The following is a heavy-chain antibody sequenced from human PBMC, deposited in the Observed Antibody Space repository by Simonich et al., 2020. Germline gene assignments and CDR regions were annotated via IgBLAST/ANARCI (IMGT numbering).Heavy chain of an antibody. CDR3: ATRNTMGSGSYYYYYYGMDV. V-gene: IGHV1-24*01. D-gene: IGHD3-10*01. Sequence: QVQLVQSGAEVKKPGASVKVSCKVSGYTLTELSLHWVRQAPGKGLEWSEGFVPEVGETINEQKFQDRVTMTEDTSTDTAYMELSSLRSEDTAVYYCATRNTMGSGSYYYYYYGMDVWGQGTTVTVSS. CDR2: FVPEVGET. CDR1: GYTLTELS. J-gene: IGHJ6*02.